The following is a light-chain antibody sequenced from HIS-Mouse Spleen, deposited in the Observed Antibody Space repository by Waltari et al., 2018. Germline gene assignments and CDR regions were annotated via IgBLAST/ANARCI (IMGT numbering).Light chain of an antibody. CDR2: AAS. CDR3: QQSYSTPPT. CDR1: QSISSY. V-gene: IGKV1-39*01. J-gene: IGKJ4*02. Sequence: DIQMTQSPSSLSASVGDRVTIPCRASQSISSYLNWYQQKPGKAPKLLIYAASSLQSRVPSRFSGSGSGTDFTLTISILQPEDFATYYCQQSYSTPPTFGGGTKVEIK.